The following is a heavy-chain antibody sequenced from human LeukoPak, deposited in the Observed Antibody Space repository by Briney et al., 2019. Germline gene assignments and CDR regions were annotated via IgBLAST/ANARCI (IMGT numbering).Heavy chain of an antibody. CDR3: ARDLYSSGLRGDY. CDR2: INTNTGNP. V-gene: IGHV7-4-1*02. D-gene: IGHD6-19*01. J-gene: IGHJ4*02. CDR1: GYTFTGYY. Sequence: ASVKVSCKASGYTFTGYYMHWVRQAPGQGLEWMGWINTNTGNPTYAQGFTGRFVFSLDTSVSTAYLQISSLKAEDTAVYYCARDLYSSGLRGDYWGQGTLVTVST.